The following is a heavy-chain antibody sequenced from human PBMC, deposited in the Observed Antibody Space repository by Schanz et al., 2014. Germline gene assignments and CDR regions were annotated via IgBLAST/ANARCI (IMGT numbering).Heavy chain of an antibody. V-gene: IGHV1-2*04. D-gene: IGHD5-12*01. J-gene: IGHJ4*02. CDR3: ARAFGGYDPAGALDY. Sequence: QGHLVQSGAEVKEPGASVQVSCKASGYFFTAYYMHWVRQAPGQGLEWMGYINSSGGGTSYAQKFQGWVTMTRDTANSTAYMELSRLKADDTAVYYCARAFGGYDPAGALDYWGQGTLVTVSS. CDR1: GYFFTAYY. CDR2: INSSGGGT.